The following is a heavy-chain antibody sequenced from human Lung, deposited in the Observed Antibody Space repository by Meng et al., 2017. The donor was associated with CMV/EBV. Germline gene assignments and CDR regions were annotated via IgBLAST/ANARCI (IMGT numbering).Heavy chain of an antibody. Sequence: GGSLRLXCPASGFNFSTYSMNWVRQAPGKGLEWVSYITSSSSYIYYGDSVRGRFTISRDNAKNSLYLQMNSLRAEDTAVYYCAIYCSATTCHPGHEAFDMXGQGXMVTVSS. CDR2: ITSSSSYI. CDR3: AIYCSATTCHPGHEAFDM. D-gene: IGHD2-2*01. CDR1: GFNFSTYS. V-gene: IGHV3-21*01. J-gene: IGHJ3*02.